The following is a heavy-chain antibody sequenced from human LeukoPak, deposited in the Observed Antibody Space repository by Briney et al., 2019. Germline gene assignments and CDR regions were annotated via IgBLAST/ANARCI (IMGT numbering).Heavy chain of an antibody. CDR2: IKQDGSEK. J-gene: IGHJ4*02. V-gene: IGHV3-7*01. CDR3: ARDRIRLIDY. CDR1: GFTFSSYE. Sequence: GGSLRLSCAASGFTFSSYEMNWVRQAPGKGLEWVANIKQDGSEKYYVDSVKGRFTISRDNAKNSLYLQMNSLRAEDTAVYYCARDRIRLIDYWGQGTLVTVSS. D-gene: IGHD5-18*01.